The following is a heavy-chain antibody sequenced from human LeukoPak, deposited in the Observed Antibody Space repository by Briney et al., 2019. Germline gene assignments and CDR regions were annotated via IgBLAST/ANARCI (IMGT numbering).Heavy chain of an antibody. CDR2: ISGSDGST. CDR3: ARDFAYKVAAFWFDP. V-gene: IGHV3-23*01. J-gene: IGHJ5*02. CDR1: GFSFSTHA. D-gene: IGHD2-15*01. Sequence: GGSVRLSCAASGFSFSTHAMGWVRQAPGKGLEWVSAISGSDGSTYYADSVKGRFTISRDNSKNTLYLQINSLRAEDTAVYYCARDFAYKVAAFWFDPWGQGTLVTVSS.